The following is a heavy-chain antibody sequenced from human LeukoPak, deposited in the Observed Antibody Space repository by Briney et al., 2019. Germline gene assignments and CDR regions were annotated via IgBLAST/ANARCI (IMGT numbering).Heavy chain of an antibody. CDR1: GGSISSYY. D-gene: IGHD3-9*01. Sequence: SETLSLTCTVSGGSISSYYWSWIRQPAGKGLEWIGRIYTSGSTNYNPSLKSRVTMSVDTSKNQFSLKLSSVTAADTAVYYCASSDILTGYYGNDAFGIWGQGTMVTVSS. J-gene: IGHJ3*02. V-gene: IGHV4-4*07. CDR2: IYTSGST. CDR3: ASSDILTGYYGNDAFGI.